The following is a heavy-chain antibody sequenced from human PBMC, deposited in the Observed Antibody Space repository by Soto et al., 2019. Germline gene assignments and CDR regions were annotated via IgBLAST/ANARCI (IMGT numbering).Heavy chain of an antibody. J-gene: IGHJ4*02. V-gene: IGHV1-2*02. CDR1: GYTFTNY. D-gene: IGHD1-26*01. Sequence: QAQLVQSGAAAKRHGTSVKVSCKVSGYTFTNYFHRIRQATGQGLEWMGWMNPNDGDTEYSRKFQGRVTLTRDTSITTAYIELSSLTSDDTAVYYCARENWSYVNWGQGTLVTVSS. CDR2: MNPNDGDT. CDR3: ARENWSYVN.